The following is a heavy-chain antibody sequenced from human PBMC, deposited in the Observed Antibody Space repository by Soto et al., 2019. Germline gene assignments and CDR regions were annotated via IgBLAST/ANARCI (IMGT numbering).Heavy chain of an antibody. CDR3: ATGYSYGYGYFDY. J-gene: IGHJ4*02. Sequence: ASVKVSCKVSGYTLTELSMHWLRQAPGKGLEWMGGFDPEDGETIYAQKFQGRVTMTEDTSTDTAYMELSSLRSEDTAVYYCATGYSYGYGYFDYWGQGTLVTVSS. D-gene: IGHD5-18*01. CDR2: FDPEDGET. V-gene: IGHV1-24*01. CDR1: GYTLTELS.